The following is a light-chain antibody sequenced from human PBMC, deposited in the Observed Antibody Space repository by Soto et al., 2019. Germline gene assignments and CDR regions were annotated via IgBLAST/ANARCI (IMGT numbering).Light chain of an antibody. CDR1: QSISSW. CDR2: KAS. CDR3: QQYNSYRLT. Sequence: DIQMTQSPSTLSASVGDRVTITCRASQSISSWLAWYQQKPGKAPKLLIYKASSLESGVPSRFSGSGSGTGFTLTISSLQPDDFATYYCQQYNSYRLTFGGGTKVEIK. V-gene: IGKV1-5*03. J-gene: IGKJ4*01.